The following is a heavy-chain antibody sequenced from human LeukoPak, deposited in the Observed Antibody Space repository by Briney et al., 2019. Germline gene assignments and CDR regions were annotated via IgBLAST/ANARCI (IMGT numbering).Heavy chain of an antibody. CDR3: SKSRSYYDSCNFDY. CDR1: GFTFTSYA. Sequence: GGSLRLSFAASGFTFTSYAMTWVRQAPGKGLEWVSAISGSGGSTYYADSVKGRFTISRDNSKNTLYLQMNSLRAEDTAVYYCSKSRSYYDSCNFDYWGQGTLVTVSS. D-gene: IGHD3-22*01. V-gene: IGHV3-23*01. J-gene: IGHJ4*02. CDR2: ISGSGGST.